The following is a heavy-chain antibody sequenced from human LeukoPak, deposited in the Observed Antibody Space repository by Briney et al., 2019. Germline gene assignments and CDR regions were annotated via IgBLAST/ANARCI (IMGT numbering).Heavy chain of an antibody. D-gene: IGHD1-26*01. CDR1: GFTVSSNS. J-gene: IGHJ4*02. Sequence: SGGSLRLSCAASGFTVSSNSMSWVRQAPGKGLEWVSVIYSGGSTYYADSVKGRFTISRDNSKNTLYLQMNSLRAEDTAVYYCARGEVGAITSFDYWGQGTLVTVSS. CDR2: IYSGGST. V-gene: IGHV3-66*01. CDR3: ARGEVGAITSFDY.